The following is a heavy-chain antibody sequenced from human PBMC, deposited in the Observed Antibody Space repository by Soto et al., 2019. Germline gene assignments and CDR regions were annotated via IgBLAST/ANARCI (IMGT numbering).Heavy chain of an antibody. CDR2: INPHGGST. D-gene: IGHD1-26*01. V-gene: IGHV1-46*01. Sequence: GHSVKVSCKAPRDTFTSYYINWVLQAPGQGLEWMGVINPHGGSTAYAQKFKGRVTLTRDTSASTVYMEVSSLTSEDTAVYYCAKDEVSGSYFDYWGQGTLVTVSS. CDR1: RDTFTSYY. J-gene: IGHJ4*02. CDR3: AKDEVSGSYFDY.